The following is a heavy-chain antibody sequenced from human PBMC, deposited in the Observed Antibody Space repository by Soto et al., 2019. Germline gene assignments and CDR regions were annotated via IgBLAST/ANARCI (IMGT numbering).Heavy chain of an antibody. CDR2: LYTGGTA. D-gene: IGHD1-1*01. CDR1: GFTVSSNH. J-gene: IGHJ4*02. V-gene: IGHV3-53*02. CDR3: ARAGGNWKGGGGFDY. Sequence: EVQLVETGGGLIQPGGSLRLSCAASGFTVSSNHMSWVRQAPGKGLEWVSVLYTGGTAYHADSVKGRFTISRDNSQNTLYLKMGSLTAEDPAVYYCARAGGNWKGGGGFDYWGQGTLVTVSS.